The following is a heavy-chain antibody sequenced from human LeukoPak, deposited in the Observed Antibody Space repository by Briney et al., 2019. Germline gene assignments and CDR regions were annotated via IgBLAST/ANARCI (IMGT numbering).Heavy chain of an antibody. CDR2: IDSDGSST. J-gene: IGHJ3*02. CDR3: AREGPLYCSSTSCHHKGGDAFHI. CDR1: GFTFSSYW. V-gene: IGHV3-74*01. D-gene: IGHD2-2*01. Sequence: PGGTLRLSCAASGFTFSSYWMHWVRQAPGKGLVWVSRIDSDGSSTSYADSVKGRFTISRDNAKNTLYLQMNSLRAEDTAVYYCAREGPLYCSSTSCHHKGGDAFHIWVQGTMVTVSS.